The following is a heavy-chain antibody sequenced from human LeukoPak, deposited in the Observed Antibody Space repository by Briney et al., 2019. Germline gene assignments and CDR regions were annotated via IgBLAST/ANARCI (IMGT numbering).Heavy chain of an antibody. Sequence: PSETLSLTCAVYGGSFSGYYWSWIRQPPGKGLEWIGEINHSGSTNYNPSLKSRVTISVDTSKNQFSLKLSSVTAADTAVYYCARTRIVGASPLGYWGQGTLVTVSS. V-gene: IGHV4-34*01. CDR1: GGSFSGYY. CDR3: ARTRIVGASPLGY. J-gene: IGHJ4*02. D-gene: IGHD1-26*01. CDR2: INHSGST.